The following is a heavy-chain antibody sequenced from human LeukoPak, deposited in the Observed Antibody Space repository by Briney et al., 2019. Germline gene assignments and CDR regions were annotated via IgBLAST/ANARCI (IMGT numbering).Heavy chain of an antibody. D-gene: IGHD5-18*01. V-gene: IGHV4-39*07. CDR1: GGSISSGNYY. Sequence: PSQTLSLTCTVSGGSISSGNYYWSWIRQPPGKGLEWIGNIFYSGSTYYSPSLRSRVTISLDTSRNQFSLKLSSVTAADTAVYYCARGGSYGFRLVLAVWGQGTLVTVSS. J-gene: IGHJ4*02. CDR3: ARGGSYGFRLVLAV. CDR2: IFYSGST.